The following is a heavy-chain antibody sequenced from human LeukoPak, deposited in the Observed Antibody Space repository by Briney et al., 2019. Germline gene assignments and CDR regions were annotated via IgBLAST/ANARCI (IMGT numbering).Heavy chain of an antibody. CDR3: ARVSSSWHYFDY. J-gene: IGHJ4*02. CDR1: GFTFSSYE. D-gene: IGHD6-13*01. V-gene: IGHV3-48*03. CDR2: ISSSGSTI. Sequence: GRSLRLSCAASGFTFSSYEMNWVRQAPGKGLEWVSYISSSGSTIYYADSVKGRFTISRHNAKNSLYLQMDSLGAEDTAVYYCARVSSSWHYFDYWGQGTLVTVSS.